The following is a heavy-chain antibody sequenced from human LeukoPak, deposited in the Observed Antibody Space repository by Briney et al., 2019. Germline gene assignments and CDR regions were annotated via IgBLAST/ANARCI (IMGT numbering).Heavy chain of an antibody. D-gene: IGHD1-20*01. CDR2: INNDGSYT. Sequence: GGSLRLSCAASGFTFSGYWMHWVRQAPGKGLVWVSRINNDGSYTSYADSVKGRFTISRDNAKNTLYVQMNSLRAEDTAVYYCAREFNWNEGNWGQGTLVTVSS. V-gene: IGHV3-74*01. J-gene: IGHJ4*02. CDR3: AREFNWNEGN. CDR1: GFTFSGYW.